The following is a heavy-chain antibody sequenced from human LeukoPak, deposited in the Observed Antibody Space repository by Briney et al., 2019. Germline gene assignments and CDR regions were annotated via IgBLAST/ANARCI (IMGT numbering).Heavy chain of an antibody. CDR1: GYTFTGYY. Sequence: ASVKVSCKASGYTFTGYYMHWVRQAPGQGLEWMGRINPNSGGTNYAQKFQGRVTMTRDTSISTAYMELSRLRSDDTAVYYCATGYCSGGSCYSDPYFDYWGQGTLVTVSS. J-gene: IGHJ4*02. D-gene: IGHD2-15*01. CDR2: INPNSGGT. V-gene: IGHV1-2*06. CDR3: ATGYCSGGSCYSDPYFDY.